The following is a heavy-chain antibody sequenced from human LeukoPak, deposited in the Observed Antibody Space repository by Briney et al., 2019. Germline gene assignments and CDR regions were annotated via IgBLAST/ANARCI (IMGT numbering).Heavy chain of an antibody. D-gene: IGHD6-13*01. CDR3: ARPATVRYSSSWLDY. J-gene: IGHJ4*02. V-gene: IGHV4-39*01. CDR1: GGSISSSSYY. CDR2: IYYSGST. Sequence: PSETLSLTCTVSGGSISSSSYYWGWIRQPPGKGLEWIGSIYYSGSTYYNPSLKSRVTISVDTSKNQFSLKLSSVTAADTAVYYCARPATVRYSSSWLDYWGQGTLVTVSS.